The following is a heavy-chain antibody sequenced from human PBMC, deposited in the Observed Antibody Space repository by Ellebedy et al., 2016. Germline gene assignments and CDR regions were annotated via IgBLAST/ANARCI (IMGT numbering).Heavy chain of an antibody. D-gene: IGHD6-19*01. CDR2: IYYSGST. V-gene: IGHV4-61*05. CDR3: ARGPSRGWAPHY. J-gene: IGHJ4*02. Sequence: SETLSLTCTVSGGSISSSSDYWGWIRQPPGKGLEWIGYIYYSGSTNYNPSLKSRVTISVDTSKNQFSLKLTSVTAADTAVYYCARGPSRGWAPHYWGQGTPVTVSS. CDR1: GGSISSSSDY.